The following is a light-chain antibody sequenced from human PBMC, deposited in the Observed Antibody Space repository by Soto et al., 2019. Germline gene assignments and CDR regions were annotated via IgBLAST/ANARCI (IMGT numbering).Light chain of an antibody. CDR2: RAS. Sequence: EIVLTQSPDTLSLSPGERATLSCRARQRVSSSFLAWYQQKPGQAPRLLIYRASSRATGIPDRFTGSGSGTDFTLTISRLEPEDFAVYYCQQYESSPLTFGGGTKVEIK. V-gene: IGKV3-20*01. CDR3: QQYESSPLT. J-gene: IGKJ4*01. CDR1: QRVSSSF.